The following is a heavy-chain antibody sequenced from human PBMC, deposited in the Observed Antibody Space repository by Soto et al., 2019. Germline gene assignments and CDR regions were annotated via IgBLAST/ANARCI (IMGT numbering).Heavy chain of an antibody. V-gene: IGHV4-39*01. CDR3: ARLEIAARAFDY. Sequence: QLQLQESGPGLVKPSETLSLTCTVSGGSISSSSYYWGWIRQPPGKGLEWIGSIYYSGSTYYNPSLKSRVTISVDTSKNQFSLKLSSVTAADTAVYYCARLEIAARAFDYWGQGTLVTVSS. CDR2: IYYSGST. CDR1: GGSISSSSYY. J-gene: IGHJ4*02. D-gene: IGHD6-6*01.